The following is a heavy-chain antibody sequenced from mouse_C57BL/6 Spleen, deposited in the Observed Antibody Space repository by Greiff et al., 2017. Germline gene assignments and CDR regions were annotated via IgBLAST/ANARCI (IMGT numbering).Heavy chain of an antibody. J-gene: IGHJ2*01. CDR1: GFSLTSYG. V-gene: IGHV2-2*01. CDR2: IWSGGST. CDR3: ARRNWGYFDY. Sequence: QVQLQQSGPGLVQPSQSLSITCTVSGFSLTSYGVHWVRQSPGKGLEWLGVIWSGGSTDYNAAFISRLSISKDNSKSQVFFKMNSLQADDTAIYYCARRNWGYFDYWGQGTTLTVSS. D-gene: IGHD4-1*01.